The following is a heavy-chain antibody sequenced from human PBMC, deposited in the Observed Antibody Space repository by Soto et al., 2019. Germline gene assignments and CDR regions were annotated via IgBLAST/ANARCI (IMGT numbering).Heavy chain of an antibody. D-gene: IGHD5-18*01. CDR1: GFTFSNYW. J-gene: IGHJ6*02. CDR3: ARGIQNRYAVDV. CDR2: IKTDGSSI. Sequence: EVQLVESGGGLVQPGGSLTLSCAASGFTFSNYWMHWVRQAPGKGLVWVSRIKTDGSSISYADSVKGRVTISRDNAKNTVYLQMNSLRAEDTAVYYCARGIQNRYAVDVWGQGTTVTVSS. V-gene: IGHV3-74*01.